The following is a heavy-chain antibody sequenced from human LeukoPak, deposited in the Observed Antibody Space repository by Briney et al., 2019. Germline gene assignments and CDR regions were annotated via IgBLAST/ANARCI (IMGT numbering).Heavy chain of an antibody. CDR2: ISMSST. Sequence: GGSLRLSCAASGFIFTSYSMNWVRQAPGKGLEWVSYISMSSTSYAYSVKGRFTISRDNAKNSLYLQMNSLRDEDTGVYYCARDSKYYFDYWGQGTLVTVSS. V-gene: IGHV3-48*02. CDR3: ARDSKYYFDY. CDR1: GFIFTSYS. D-gene: IGHD2/OR15-2a*01. J-gene: IGHJ4*02.